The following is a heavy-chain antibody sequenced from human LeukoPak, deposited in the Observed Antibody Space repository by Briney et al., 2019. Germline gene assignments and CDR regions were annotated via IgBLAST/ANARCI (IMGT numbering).Heavy chain of an antibody. CDR3: ASSFYGILTGYPGALDY. D-gene: IGHD3-9*01. Sequence: ASVKVSCKASGGTFSSYAISWVRQAPGQGLEWMGRIIPILGIANYAQKFQGRVTITADKSTSTAYMELSSLRSEDTAVYCCASSFYGILTGYPGALDYWGQGTLVTVSS. V-gene: IGHV1-69*04. J-gene: IGHJ4*02. CDR1: GGTFSSYA. CDR2: IIPILGIA.